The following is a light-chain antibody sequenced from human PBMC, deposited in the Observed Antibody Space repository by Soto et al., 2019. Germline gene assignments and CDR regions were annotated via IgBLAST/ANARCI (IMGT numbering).Light chain of an antibody. CDR2: CNN. CDR1: SSNIGSDY. Sequence: QSVLTQPPSASGTPGQRVTISCSGSSSNIGSDYVYWYQQVPGAAPKLLIYCNNLRPSGVPDRFSGSKSGTSASLAISGLLSEDEADYYCAAWYDSLSGWVFGGGTKLTVL. J-gene: IGLJ3*02. V-gene: IGLV1-47*02. CDR3: AAWYDSLSGWV.